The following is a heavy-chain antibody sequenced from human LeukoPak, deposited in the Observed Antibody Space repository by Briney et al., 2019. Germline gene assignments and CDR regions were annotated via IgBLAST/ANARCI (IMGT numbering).Heavy chain of an antibody. D-gene: IGHD3-16*02. CDR1: GFTFSNYG. V-gene: IGHV3-23*01. CDR3: AKNSAVLVVNVCYMDG. CDR2: ISGGGGNI. Sequence: GGSLRLSCAVSGFTFSNYGMSWVRQAPGKGPEWVSGISGGGGNIYYADSVTGRFTISRDNSKNTLYLRMTSLRVEDTAVYYCAKNSAVLVVNVCYMDGWGKGTTVTVSS. J-gene: IGHJ6*03.